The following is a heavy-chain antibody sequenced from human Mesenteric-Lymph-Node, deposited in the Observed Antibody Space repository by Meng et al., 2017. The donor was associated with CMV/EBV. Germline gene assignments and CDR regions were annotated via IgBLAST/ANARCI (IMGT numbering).Heavy chain of an antibody. D-gene: IGHD3-9*01. CDR3: ARGSSYDILTGYFDY. Sequence: QVQLHQGGNGLLKPSETLSVTCAVYGGSFSGYYWNWIRQSPEKGLEWIGEINHSGSTTYNPSFTSRIIISVDTSTNQISLNMSSVTAADTAVYYCARGSSYDILTGYFDYWGQGALVTVSS. J-gene: IGHJ4*02. CDR2: INHSGST. V-gene: IGHV4-34*01. CDR1: GGSFSGYY.